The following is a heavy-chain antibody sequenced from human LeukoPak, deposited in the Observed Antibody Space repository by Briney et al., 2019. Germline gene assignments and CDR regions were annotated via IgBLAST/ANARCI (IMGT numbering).Heavy chain of an antibody. CDR2: IASKTYGGTA. CDR3: SRDQTPYY. J-gene: IGHJ4*02. V-gene: IGHV3-49*04. CDR1: GFTFSSYG. Sequence: GGSLRLSCAASGFTFSSYGMSWVRQAPGKGLEWVGFIASKTYGGTAEYAASVKGRFTISRDDSKSIAYLQMNSLKTEDTAAYFCSRDQTPYYWGQGTLATVSS.